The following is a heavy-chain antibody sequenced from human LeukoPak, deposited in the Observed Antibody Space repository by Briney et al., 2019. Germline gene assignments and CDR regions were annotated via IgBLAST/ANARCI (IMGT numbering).Heavy chain of an antibody. D-gene: IGHD3-22*01. CDR1: GYTFTGYY. CDR3: ARVEWASGYRRNDAFNI. V-gene: IGHV1-2*02. Sequence: ASVKVSCKASGYTFTGYYMHWVRQAPGQGLEWMGWINPNSGGTNYAQKFQGRVTMTRDTSISTAYMELSRLRSDDTAVYYCARVEWASGYRRNDAFNIWGQGTMVTVSS. CDR2: INPNSGGT. J-gene: IGHJ3*02.